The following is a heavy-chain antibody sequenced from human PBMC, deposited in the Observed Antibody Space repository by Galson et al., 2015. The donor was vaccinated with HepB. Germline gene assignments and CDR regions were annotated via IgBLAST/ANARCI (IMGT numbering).Heavy chain of an antibody. V-gene: IGHV6-1*01. D-gene: IGHD6-13*01. Sequence: CAISGDSVSSNSAAWNWIRQSPSRGLEWLGRTYYRSKWYNDYAVSVKSRITINPDTSKNQFSLKLSSVTAADTAVYYCARAGAAAGTYYYYYGMDVWGQGTTVTVSS. J-gene: IGHJ6*02. CDR1: GDSVSSNSAA. CDR3: ARAGAAAGTYYYYYGMDV. CDR2: TYYRSKWYN.